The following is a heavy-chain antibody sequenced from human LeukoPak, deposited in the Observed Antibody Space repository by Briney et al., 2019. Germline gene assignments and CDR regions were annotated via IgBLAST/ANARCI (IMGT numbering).Heavy chain of an antibody. CDR1: GFTFSSYS. J-gene: IGHJ3*02. D-gene: IGHD1-7*01. CDR2: ISSSSTTI. CDR3: ARRMGGELVAFDI. V-gene: IGHV3-48*02. Sequence: GGSLRLSCAASGFTFSSYSMNWVRQAPGKGLEWVSYISSSSTTIYFADSVKGRFTISRDNAKNSLYLQMNSLRDGDTAVYYCARRMGGELVAFDIWGQGTMVTVSS.